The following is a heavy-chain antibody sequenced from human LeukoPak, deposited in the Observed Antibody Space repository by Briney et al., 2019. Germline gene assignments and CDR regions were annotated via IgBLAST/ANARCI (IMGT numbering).Heavy chain of an antibody. Sequence: LETLSLTCTVSGGSISSYYWSWIRQPPGKGLEWIGYIYYSGSTNYNPSLKSRVTISVDTSKNQFSLKLSSVTAADTAVYYCASSDTAKNFDYWGQGTLVTVSS. CDR1: GGSISSYY. V-gene: IGHV4-59*01. D-gene: IGHD5-18*01. CDR2: IYYSGST. CDR3: ASSDTAKNFDY. J-gene: IGHJ4*02.